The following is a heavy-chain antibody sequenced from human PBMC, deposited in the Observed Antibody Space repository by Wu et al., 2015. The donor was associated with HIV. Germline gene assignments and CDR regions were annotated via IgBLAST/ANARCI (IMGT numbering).Heavy chain of an antibody. D-gene: IGHD3-3*01. CDR1: GYTFTSYD. J-gene: IGHJ4*02. CDR3: ARGHTIFGELKPASSGLGY. Sequence: QVQLVQSGAEVKKPGASVKVSCKASGYTFTSYDINWVRQATGQGLEWMGWMNPNSGNTGYAQKFQGRVTITRNTSISTAYMELSSLRSEDTAVYYCARGHTIFGELKPASSGLGYWGQGTLVTVSS. V-gene: IGHV1-8*03. CDR2: MNPNSGNT.